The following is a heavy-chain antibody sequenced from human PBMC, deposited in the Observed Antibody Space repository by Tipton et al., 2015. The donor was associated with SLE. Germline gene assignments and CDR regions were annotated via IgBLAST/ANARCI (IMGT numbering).Heavy chain of an antibody. Sequence: SLRLSCAASGFTFSSYSMSWVRQAPGKGLEWVSSISSSSSYIYYADSVKGRFTISRDNAKNSLYLQMNSLRAEDTAVYYCARSPPLYCSGGSCYFDYWGQGTLVTVSS. D-gene: IGHD2-15*01. CDR2: ISSSSSYI. V-gene: IGHV3-21*03. J-gene: IGHJ4*02. CDR3: ARSPPLYCSGGSCYFDY. CDR1: GFTFSSYS.